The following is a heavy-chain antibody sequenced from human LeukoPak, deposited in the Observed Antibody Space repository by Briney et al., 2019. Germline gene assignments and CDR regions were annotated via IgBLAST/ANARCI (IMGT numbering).Heavy chain of an antibody. CDR1: GGTFSSYA. J-gene: IGHJ4*02. CDR3: ARGRDGYNEFYFDY. V-gene: IGHV1-69*05. D-gene: IGHD5-24*01. CDR2: IIPIFGTA. Sequence: SVKVSCKASGGTFSSYAFSWVRQAPGQGLEWMGGIIPIFGTANYAQKFQGRVTITTDESTSTAYMELSSLRSEDTAVYYCARGRDGYNEFYFDYWGQGTLVTVSS.